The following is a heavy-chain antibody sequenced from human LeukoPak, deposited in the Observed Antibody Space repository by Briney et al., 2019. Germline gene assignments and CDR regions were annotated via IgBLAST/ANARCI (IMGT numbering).Heavy chain of an antibody. CDR1: GGSISSYY. Sequence: SETLSLTCTVSGGSISSYYWSWIRQPPGKGLEWIGYIYYSGSTNYNPSLKSRVTISVDTSKNQFSLKLSSVTAADTAVYYCARVSGAKTYYSDYWGQGTLVTVSS. D-gene: IGHD1-14*01. J-gene: IGHJ4*02. CDR3: ARVSGAKTYYSDY. V-gene: IGHV4-59*01. CDR2: IYYSGST.